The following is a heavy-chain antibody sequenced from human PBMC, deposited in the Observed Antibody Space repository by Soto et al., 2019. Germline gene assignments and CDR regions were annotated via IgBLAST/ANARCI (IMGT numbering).Heavy chain of an antibody. CDR3: AKDRSHAFDI. V-gene: IGHV3-30*18. CDR1: GFTFSSYG. CDR2: ISYDGSNK. J-gene: IGHJ3*02. Sequence: QVQLVESGGGVVQPGRSLRLSCAASGFTFSSYGMHWVRQAPGKGLEWVAVISYDGSNKYYADSVKGRFTISRDNSKNTLYLQLNSLRVEETAVYYWAKDRSHAFDIWGQGTMVTVSS.